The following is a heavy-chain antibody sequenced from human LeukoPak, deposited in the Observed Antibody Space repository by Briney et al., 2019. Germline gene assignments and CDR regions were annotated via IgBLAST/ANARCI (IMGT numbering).Heavy chain of an antibody. CDR3: ARSPSPYSSGWYFDY. CDR2: TYQRSKWYN. D-gene: IGHD6-19*01. Sequence: SQTLSLTCAISGDSVSINSAAWNWIRQSPSRGLEWLARTYQRSKWYNDYAVSVKSRITINPDTSKNQFSLQLNSVTPEDTAVYYCARSPSPYSSGWYFDYWGQGTLVTVSS. J-gene: IGHJ4*02. CDR1: GDSVSINSAA. V-gene: IGHV6-1*01.